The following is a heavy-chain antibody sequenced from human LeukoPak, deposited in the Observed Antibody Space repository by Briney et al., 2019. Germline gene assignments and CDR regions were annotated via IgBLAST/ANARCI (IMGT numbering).Heavy chain of an antibody. V-gene: IGHV3-74*01. CDR2: IASDGSST. CDR3: ARGPNSNWSGLDF. J-gene: IGHJ4*02. CDR1: GFTFSSYW. Sequence: GGSLRLSCAASGFTFSSYWMNWVRQAPGKGLVWASRIASDGSSTTYADSVKGRFSISRDNAKNTLYLQVNNLRAEDTAVYYCARGPNSNWSGLDFWGQGTLLTVSS. D-gene: IGHD6-6*01.